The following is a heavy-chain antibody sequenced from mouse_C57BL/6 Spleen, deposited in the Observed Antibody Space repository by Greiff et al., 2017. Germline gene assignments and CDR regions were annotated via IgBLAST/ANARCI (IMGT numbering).Heavy chain of an antibody. Sequence: QVKLQQPGAELVMPGASVKLSCKASGYTFTSYWMHWVKQRPGQGLEWIGEIDPSDSYTNYNQKFKGKSTLTVDKSSSTAYMQLGSLTSEDSAVYYCARGGGHGYYAMDYWGQGTSVTVSS. V-gene: IGHV1-69*01. CDR1: GYTFTSYW. J-gene: IGHJ4*01. CDR3: ARGGGHGYYAMDY. CDR2: IDPSDSYT. D-gene: IGHD6-1*01.